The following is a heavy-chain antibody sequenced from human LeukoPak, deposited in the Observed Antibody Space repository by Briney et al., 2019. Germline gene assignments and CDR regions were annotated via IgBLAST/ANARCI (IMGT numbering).Heavy chain of an antibody. J-gene: IGHJ4*02. V-gene: IGHV3-23*01. D-gene: IGHD5-12*01. Sequence: PGGSLRLSCAASGFTFSSYAMSWVRQAPGKGLEWVSAISGSGGSTYYADSVKGRFTISRDNSKSTLYPQMNSLRAEDTAVYYCAKDRQIVATILDYWGQGTLVTVSS. CDR3: AKDRQIVATILDY. CDR1: GFTFSSYA. CDR2: ISGSGGST.